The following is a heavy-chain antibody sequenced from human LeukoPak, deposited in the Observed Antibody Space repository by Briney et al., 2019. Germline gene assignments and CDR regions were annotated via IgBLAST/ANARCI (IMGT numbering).Heavy chain of an antibody. CDR1: GFTFSDYD. CDR3: ARAFLPLRTSAAGDF. J-gene: IGHJ4*02. Sequence: GGSLRLSCTASGFTFSDYDMNWVRLAPGKGLEWVSSISGRSSHMYYTDSAKGRFTISRDNAKNSLYLQMNSLRAEDTAVYYCARAFLPLRTSAAGDFWGQGTLVTVSS. D-gene: IGHD6-25*01. CDR2: ISGRSSHM. V-gene: IGHV3-21*06.